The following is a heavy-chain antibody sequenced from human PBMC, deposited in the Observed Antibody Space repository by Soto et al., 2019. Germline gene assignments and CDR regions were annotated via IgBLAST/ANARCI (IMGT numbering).Heavy chain of an antibody. CDR3: AAGEASSRSLAPYYLDF. CDR2: IHYSGTT. V-gene: IGHV4-59*01. J-gene: IGHJ4*02. D-gene: IGHD6-13*01. CDR1: GGSMRNYF. Sequence: SETLSLTCTVSGGSMRNYFWTWIRQPPGKGLEWIGYIHYSGTTSFFPSYNPSLRSRVTISEDTSKNQFSLKLLSVTTADTAVYFCAAGEASSRSLAPYYLDFWGQGTLVTVSS.